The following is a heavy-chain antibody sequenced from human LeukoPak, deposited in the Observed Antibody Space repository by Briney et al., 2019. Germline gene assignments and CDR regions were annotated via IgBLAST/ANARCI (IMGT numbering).Heavy chain of an antibody. D-gene: IGHD5-24*01. CDR2: IHPHGIF. CDR1: GGSSDDYY. Sequence: PSETLSLTCDVSGGSSDDYYCSWIRQPPGKGLEWIGEIHPHGIFYYNSSLMSRVTISIETSKSQFSLRLTSVTAADTAFYYCARGRDRSKAGDLWGQGSLVTVAS. J-gene: IGHJ5*02. CDR3: ARGRDRSKAGDL. V-gene: IGHV4-34*01.